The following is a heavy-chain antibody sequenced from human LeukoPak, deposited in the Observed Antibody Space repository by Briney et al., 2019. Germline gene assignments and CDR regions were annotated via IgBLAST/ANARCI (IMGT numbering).Heavy chain of an antibody. D-gene: IGHD1-1*01. V-gene: IGHV3-23*01. CDR1: GFTFSSYA. CDR3: GKCLNERKPSYFDY. Sequence: GGSLRLSCAASGFTFSSYAMSWVRQAPGKGLEWVSAISSSGGSTYYADSVKGRFTISRDTSKNTLYLQMDSLRAEDTAVYYCGKCLNERKPSYFDYWGQGTLVTVAS. J-gene: IGHJ4*02. CDR2: ISSSGGST.